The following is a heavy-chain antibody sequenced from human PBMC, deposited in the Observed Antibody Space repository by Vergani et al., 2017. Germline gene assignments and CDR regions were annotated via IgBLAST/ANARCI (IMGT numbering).Heavy chain of an antibody. J-gene: IGHJ6*03. D-gene: IGHD3-3*01. CDR1: GFTFSSYS. Sequence: EVQLVESGGGLVKPGGSLRLSCAASGFTFSSYSMNWVRQAPGKGLEWVSSISSSSSYIYYADSVKGRFTISRDNAKNSLYLQMNSLRAEDTAVYYCARDGLGDFWSQIYYYYMDVWGKGTTVTVSS. CDR3: ARDGLGDFWSQIYYYYMDV. V-gene: IGHV3-21*01. CDR2: ISSSSSYI.